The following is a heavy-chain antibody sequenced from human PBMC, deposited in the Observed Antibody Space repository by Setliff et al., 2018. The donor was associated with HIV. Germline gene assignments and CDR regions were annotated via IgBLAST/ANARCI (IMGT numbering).Heavy chain of an antibody. CDR2: ITGSGDST. CDR1: GFTFSSYA. J-gene: IGHJ4*02. D-gene: IGHD3-3*01. V-gene: IGHV3-23*01. CDR3: AKTREINNFWSGIDY. Sequence: GGSLRLSCAASGFTFSSYAMTWVRQAPGKGLEWVSSITGSGDSTYYANSVKGRFTISRDSSKNTLSLQMNSLRAEDTAVYYCAKTREINNFWSGIDYWGQGTLVTVSS.